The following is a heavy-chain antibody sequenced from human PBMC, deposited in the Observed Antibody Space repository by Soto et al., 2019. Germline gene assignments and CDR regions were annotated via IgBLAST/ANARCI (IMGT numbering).Heavy chain of an antibody. CDR1: GFTFSSYG. D-gene: IGHD3-22*01. V-gene: IGHV3-30*18. Sequence: QVQLVESGGGVVQPGRSLRLSCAASGFTFSSYGMHWVRQAPGKGLEWVAVISDDGSNKYYADSLKGRFTISRDNSKNTLSLEMNGLRAEDTAVYYCAKEWVYDTSGWSFDYWGQGTLVTVSS. CDR3: AKEWVYDTSGWSFDY. CDR2: ISDDGSNK. J-gene: IGHJ4*02.